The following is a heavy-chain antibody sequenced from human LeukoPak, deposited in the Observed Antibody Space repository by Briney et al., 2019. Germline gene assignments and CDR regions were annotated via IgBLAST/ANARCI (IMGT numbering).Heavy chain of an antibody. CDR1: GGSISSYY. J-gene: IGHJ1*01. V-gene: IGHV4-39*01. Sequence: MTSETLSLTCTVSGGSISSYYWGWIRQPPGKGLEWIGSIYYSGGTYYNPSLKSRVTISVDTSKNQFSLKLSSVTAADTAVYYCASIAVAGSYFQHWGQGTLVTVSS. CDR2: IYYSGGT. CDR3: ASIAVAGSYFQH. D-gene: IGHD6-19*01.